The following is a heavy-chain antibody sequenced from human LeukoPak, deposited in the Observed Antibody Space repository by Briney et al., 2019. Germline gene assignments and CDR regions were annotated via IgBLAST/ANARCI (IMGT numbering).Heavy chain of an antibody. J-gene: IGHJ5*02. Sequence: QAGGSLRLSCAASGFTFDDYAMHWVRQAPGKGLEWVSGISWNSGSIGYADSVKGRFTISRDNAKNSLYLQMNSLRAEDTALYYCAKDHGSYRLTGWFDPWGQGTLVTVSS. CDR2: ISWNSGSI. D-gene: IGHD1-26*01. V-gene: IGHV3-9*01. CDR1: GFTFDDYA. CDR3: AKDHGSYRLTGWFDP.